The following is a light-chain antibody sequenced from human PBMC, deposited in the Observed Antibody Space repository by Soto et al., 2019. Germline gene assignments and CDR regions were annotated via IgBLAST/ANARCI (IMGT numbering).Light chain of an antibody. CDR2: EAT. CDR1: SSYFGTYNL. Sequence: ALTQPASVSGSPGQSITISCTGTSSYFGTYNLVSWYQHHPGKAPKLLIYEATKRPPGVSDRFSGSKSGYTASLTISGLQAEDGADYYCSSYTSSSTNVFGAGIKVTV. J-gene: IGLJ1*01. V-gene: IGLV2-14*02. CDR3: SSYTSSSTNV.